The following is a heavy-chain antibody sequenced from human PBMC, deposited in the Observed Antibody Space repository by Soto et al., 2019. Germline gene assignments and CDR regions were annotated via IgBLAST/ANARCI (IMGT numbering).Heavy chain of an antibody. CDR3: ASSPFDDYIWGSYRPPTYYFDY. V-gene: IGHV4-59*08. J-gene: IGHJ4*02. CDR1: GGSISSYY. Sequence: SETLSLTCTVSGGSISSYYWSWIRQPPGKGLEWIGYIYYSGSTNYNPSLKSRVTISVDTSKNQFSLKLSSVTAADTAVYYCASSPFDDYIWGSYRPPTYYFDYWGQGTLVTVSS. D-gene: IGHD3-16*02. CDR2: IYYSGST.